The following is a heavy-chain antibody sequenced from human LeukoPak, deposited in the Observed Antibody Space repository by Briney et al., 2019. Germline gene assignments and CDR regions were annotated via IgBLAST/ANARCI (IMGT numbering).Heavy chain of an antibody. CDR1: GFTFSDYY. CDR2: ISSSGSTI. V-gene: IGHV3-11*01. D-gene: IGHD3-10*01. CDR3: AREAWGFGEPRYYFDY. Sequence: GGSLRLSCAASGFTFSDYYMSWIRQAPGKGLEWVSYISSSGSTIYYADSVKGRFTISRDNAKNSLYLQMNSLRAEDTAVYYCAREAWGFGEPRYYFDYWGQGTLVTVSS. J-gene: IGHJ4*02.